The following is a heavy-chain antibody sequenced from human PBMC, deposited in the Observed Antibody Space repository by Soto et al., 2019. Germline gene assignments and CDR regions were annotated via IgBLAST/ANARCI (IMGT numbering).Heavy chain of an antibody. Sequence: GGSLRLSCAASGFTFSSYGMHWVRQAPGKGLEWVAVISYDGSNKYYADSVKGRLTISRDNSKSTLYLQMNSLRAEDTAVYYCAKDFRAMYYDSSGPYDYWGQGTLVTVSS. V-gene: IGHV3-30*18. CDR3: AKDFRAMYYDSSGPYDY. CDR1: GFTFSSYG. J-gene: IGHJ4*02. CDR2: ISYDGSNK. D-gene: IGHD3-22*01.